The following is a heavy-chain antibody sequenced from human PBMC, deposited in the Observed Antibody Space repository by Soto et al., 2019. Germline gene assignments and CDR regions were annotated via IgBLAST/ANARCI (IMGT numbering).Heavy chain of an antibody. J-gene: IGHJ3*02. V-gene: IGHV4-30-2*01. D-gene: IGHD3-10*01. CDR1: GGSISSGGYS. CDR2: IYHSGST. Sequence: LSLTCAVSGGSISSGGYSWSWIRQPPGKGLEWIGYIYHSGSTYYNPSLKSRVTISVDRSKNQFSLKLSSVTAADTAVYYCARGVTMVRGVIFDAFDIWGQGTMVTVSS. CDR3: ARGVTMVRGVIFDAFDI.